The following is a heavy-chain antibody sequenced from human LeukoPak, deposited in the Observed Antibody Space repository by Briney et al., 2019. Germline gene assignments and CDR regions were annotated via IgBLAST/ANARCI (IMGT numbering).Heavy chain of an antibody. CDR3: ARGQLAIAAAPPYFDY. J-gene: IGHJ4*02. Sequence: SETLSLTCAVYGGSFSGYYWSWIRQPPGKGLEWIGEINHSGSTNYNPSLKSRVTISVDTSKNQFPLKLSSVTAADTAVYYCARGQLAIAAAPPYFDYWGQGTLVTVSS. CDR2: INHSGST. CDR1: GGSFSGYY. D-gene: IGHD6-13*01. V-gene: IGHV4-34*01.